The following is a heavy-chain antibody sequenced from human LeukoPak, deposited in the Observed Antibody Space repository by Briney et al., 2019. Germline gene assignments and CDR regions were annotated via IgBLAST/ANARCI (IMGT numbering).Heavy chain of an antibody. D-gene: IGHD2-2*01. CDR2: FDPEDGET. CDR3: ATVYCSSTSCQTNAFDI. Sequence: GASVKVSCKVSGYTLTELSMHWVRQAPGKGLGWMGGFDPEDGETIYAQKFQGRVTMTEDTSTDTAYMELSSLRSEDTAVYYCATVYCSSTSCQTNAFDIWGQGTMVTVSS. V-gene: IGHV1-24*01. CDR1: GYTLTELS. J-gene: IGHJ3*02.